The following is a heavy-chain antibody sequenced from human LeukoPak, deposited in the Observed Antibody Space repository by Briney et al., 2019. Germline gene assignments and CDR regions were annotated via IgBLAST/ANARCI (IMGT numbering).Heavy chain of an antibody. D-gene: IGHD4-23*01. CDR2: IKQDGSEK. CDR1: GFPFSSYA. CDR3: ARTKVVRDFDY. V-gene: IGHV3-7*01. J-gene: IGHJ4*02. Sequence: GGSLRLPCAASGFPFSSYAMSWVRQAPGKGLECVANIKQDGSEKYYVDSVKGRYTISRDNSKNSLYLQMNSLRAEDTAVYYCARTKVVRDFDYWGQGTLVTVSS.